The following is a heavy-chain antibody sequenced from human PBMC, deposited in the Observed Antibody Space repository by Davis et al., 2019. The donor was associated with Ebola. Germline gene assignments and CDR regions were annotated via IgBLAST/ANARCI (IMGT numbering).Heavy chain of an antibody. CDR1: GYTLAELS. CDR2: MNPNSGNT. Sequence: ASVKVSCEVSGYTLAELSIHWVRQAPGKGLEWMGWMNPNSGNTGYAQKFQGRVTMTRNTSISTAYMELSSLRSEDTAVYYCARGPLRAIFGVLITSNWFDPWGQGTLVTVSS. D-gene: IGHD3-3*01. V-gene: IGHV1-8*01. CDR3: ARGPLRAIFGVLITSNWFDP. J-gene: IGHJ5*02.